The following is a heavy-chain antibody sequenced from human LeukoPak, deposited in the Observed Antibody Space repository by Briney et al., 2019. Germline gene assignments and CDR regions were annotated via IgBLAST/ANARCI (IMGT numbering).Heavy chain of an antibody. CDR2: INYSGST. CDR3: ARQDPSYCSYNDCYPYHFNY. D-gene: IGHD2-15*01. J-gene: IGHJ4*02. CDR1: GGSISCSNYY. V-gene: IGHV4-39*01. Sequence: SETLSLTCTVSGGSISCSNYYWGWIRQPPGKGLEWIGSINYSGSTYYNPSLKSRITISVDTSNNQFSLKLNSVTAADTAVYYCARQDPSYCSYNDCYPYHFNYWGQGTLVTVS.